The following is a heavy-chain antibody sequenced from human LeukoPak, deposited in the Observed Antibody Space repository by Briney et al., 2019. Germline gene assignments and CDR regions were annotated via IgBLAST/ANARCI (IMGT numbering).Heavy chain of an antibody. D-gene: IGHD3/OR15-3a*01. CDR3: AKDIGTGFCFDY. CDR2: ISLNSGSI. Sequence: GRSLRLSCAASGFTFDDYAIHWVRQAPGKGLEWISGISLNSGSIVYADSVKGRFTISRDNAKNSLYLQMNSLRAEDTALYYCAKDIGTGFCFDYWGQGTLVTVSS. V-gene: IGHV3-9*01. CDR1: GFTFDDYA. J-gene: IGHJ4*02.